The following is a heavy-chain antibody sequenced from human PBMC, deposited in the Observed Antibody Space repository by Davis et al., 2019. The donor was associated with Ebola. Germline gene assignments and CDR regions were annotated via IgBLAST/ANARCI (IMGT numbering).Heavy chain of an antibody. CDR1: AYTFTSYD. CDR2: MNPNSGNT. CDR3: ARGVYCSSTSCYGQPGDYYYYGMDV. J-gene: IGHJ6*02. Sequence: ASVKVSCKASAYTFTSYDINWVRQATGQGLEWMGWMNPNSGNTGYAQKFQGRVTMTRNTSISTAYMELSSLRSEDTAVYYCARGVYCSSTSCYGQPGDYYYYGMDVWGQGTTVTVSS. V-gene: IGHV1-8*01. D-gene: IGHD2-2*01.